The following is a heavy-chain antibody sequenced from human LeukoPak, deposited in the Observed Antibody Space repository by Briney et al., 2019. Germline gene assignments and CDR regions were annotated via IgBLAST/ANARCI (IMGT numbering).Heavy chain of an antibody. CDR1: GFTFSSYW. J-gene: IGHJ4*02. Sequence: PGGSLRLSCAASGFTFSSYWMHWVRQAPGKGLVGVSRINSDGSSTSYADSVQRRFTISRDNAKNTLYLQMNSLRAEDTAVYYCARVQTGGFDYWGQGTLVTVSS. D-gene: IGHD7-27*01. CDR2: INSDGSST. V-gene: IGHV3-74*01. CDR3: ARVQTGGFDY.